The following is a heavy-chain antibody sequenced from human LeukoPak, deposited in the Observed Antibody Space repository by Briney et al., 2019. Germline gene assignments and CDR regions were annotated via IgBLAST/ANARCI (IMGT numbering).Heavy chain of an antibody. D-gene: IGHD5-18*01. V-gene: IGHV3-33*08. J-gene: IGHJ4*02. Sequence: GGSLRLSCAASGFMFRSYGMHWVRQAPGKGLEWVAVIWYDGSNKYYTDSVKGRFTISRDNSNNTLYLQMNSLRVEGTAVYYCARGHVRGYSYGFGYWGQGSLVTVSS. CDR1: GFMFRSYG. CDR3: ARGHVRGYSYGFGY. CDR2: IWYDGSNK.